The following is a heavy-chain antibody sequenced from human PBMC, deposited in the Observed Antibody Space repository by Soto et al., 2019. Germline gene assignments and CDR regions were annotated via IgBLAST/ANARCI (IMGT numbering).Heavy chain of an antibody. D-gene: IGHD3-9*01. CDR1: GGAFSSYA. V-gene: IGHV1-69*13. J-gene: IGHJ4*02. Sequence: SVKFSCKASGGAFSSYAISWVRHAPGQGLEWMGGIIPIFGTANYAQKFQGRVTITADESTSTAYMELSSLRSEDTAVYYCARAIVLRYFDSYDYWGQGTLVTVSS. CDR2: IIPIFGTA. CDR3: ARAIVLRYFDSYDY.